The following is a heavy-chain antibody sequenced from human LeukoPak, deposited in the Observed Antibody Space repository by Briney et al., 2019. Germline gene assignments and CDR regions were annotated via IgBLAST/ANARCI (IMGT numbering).Heavy chain of an antibody. CDR3: AAGTVSTTSRFQH. Sequence: PGGSLRLSCAASGFTFSVYSMNWVRQAPGKGLEWLSYISDSSSSIYYADSVKGRFTISRDNAKNSLYLQMKSLRAADAAVYYCAAGTVSTTSRFQHWGQGTLVTVSS. CDR2: ISDSSSSI. D-gene: IGHD2/OR15-2a*01. V-gene: IGHV3-48*01. CDR1: GFTFSVYS. J-gene: IGHJ1*01.